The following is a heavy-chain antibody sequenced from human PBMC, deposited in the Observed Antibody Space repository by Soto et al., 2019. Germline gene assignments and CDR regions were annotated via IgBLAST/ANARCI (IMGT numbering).Heavy chain of an antibody. D-gene: IGHD3-9*01. V-gene: IGHV1-69*13. CDR3: ARGGILTGYYRQTNYFDY. CDR1: GGTFSSYA. Sequence: GASVKVSSKDCGGTFSSYAISWVRQAPGQGLEWMGGIIPIFGTANYAQKFQGRVTITADESTSTAYMELSSLRSEDTAVYYCARGGILTGYYRQTNYFDYWGQGTLVTVSS. J-gene: IGHJ4*02. CDR2: IIPIFGTA.